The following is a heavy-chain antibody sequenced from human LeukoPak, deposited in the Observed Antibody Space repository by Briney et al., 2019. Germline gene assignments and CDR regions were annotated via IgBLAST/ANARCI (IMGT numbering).Heavy chain of an antibody. CDR1: GGTFSSYA. CDR3: AMGTTTVVTQFDY. J-gene: IGHJ4*02. Sequence: GASVKVSCKASGGTFSSYAISWVRQAPGQGLEWMGRIIPILGIANYAQKFQGRVTITADKSTSTAYMELSSLRSEDTAVYYCAMGTTTVVTQFDYWGQGTLVTVSS. D-gene: IGHD4-23*01. V-gene: IGHV1-69*04. CDR2: IIPILGIA.